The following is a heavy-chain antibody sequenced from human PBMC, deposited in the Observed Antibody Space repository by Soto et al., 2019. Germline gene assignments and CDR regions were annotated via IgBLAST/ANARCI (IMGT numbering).Heavy chain of an antibody. CDR3: ARDPIQVREGYYHGMDV. V-gene: IGHV1-69*17. CDR2: VIPMSGIA. Sequence: QEQLVQSGAEVKKPGSSVKVSCKASGDTFRRYAITWVRQAPGQGLEWMGGVIPMSGIANSAPKFQGRVTITADKSTSTAYMELTSLISEDTAVYYCARDPIQVREGYYHGMDVWGQGTTVTVFS. D-gene: IGHD2-21*01. CDR1: GDTFRRYA. J-gene: IGHJ6*02.